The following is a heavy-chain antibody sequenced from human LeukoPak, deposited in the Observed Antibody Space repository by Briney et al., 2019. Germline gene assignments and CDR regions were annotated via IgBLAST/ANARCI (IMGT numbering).Heavy chain of an antibody. J-gene: IGHJ4*02. CDR1: GGAISSGGYC. CDR2: IYHSGST. CDR3: ARHFTMVRGAFVDY. Sequence: SQTLSLTCAVSGGAISSGGYCGSWFRHPPGKGLEWIGYIYHSGSTYYNPSLKSRVTISIDTSKHQFSLKLSSVTAADTAVYYCARHFTMVRGAFVDYWGQGTLVTVSS. D-gene: IGHD3-10*01. V-gene: IGHV4-30-2*01.